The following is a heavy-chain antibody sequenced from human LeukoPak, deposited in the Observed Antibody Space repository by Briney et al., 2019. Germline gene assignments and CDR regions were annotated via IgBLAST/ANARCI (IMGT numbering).Heavy chain of an antibody. J-gene: IGHJ5*02. CDR1: GGTFSSYA. CDR2: IIPIFGTA. CDR3: ARVDTAMAYNWFDP. V-gene: IGHV1-69*06. D-gene: IGHD5-18*01. Sequence: GASVKVSCKASGGTFSSYAISWVRQAPGQGLEWMGGIIPIFGTANHAQKFQGRVTITADKSTSTAYMELSSLRSEDTAVYYCARVDTAMAYNWFDPWGQGTLVTVSS.